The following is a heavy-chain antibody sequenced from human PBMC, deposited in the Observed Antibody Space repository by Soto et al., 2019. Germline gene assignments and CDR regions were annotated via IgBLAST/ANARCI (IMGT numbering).Heavy chain of an antibody. CDR1: GGSISSGGYY. Sequence: QVQLQESGPGLVKPSQTLSLTCTVSGGSISSGGYYWSWIRQHPGKGPEGIGYIYYSGSTYYNPSLKSRVTISVDTSTNQFSLNLSSVTAADTAVYYCARNEDGSSLYDHWYFDLWGRGTLVTVSS. V-gene: IGHV4-31*03. CDR3: ARNEDGSSLYDHWYFDL. D-gene: IGHD6-6*01. CDR2: IYYSGST. J-gene: IGHJ2*01.